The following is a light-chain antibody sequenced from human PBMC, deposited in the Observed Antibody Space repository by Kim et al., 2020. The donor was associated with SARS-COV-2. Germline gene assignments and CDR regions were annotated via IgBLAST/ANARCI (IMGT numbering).Light chain of an antibody. CDR3: QQSYT. V-gene: IGKV1-39*01. Sequence: SSLSASVGDRVTITCRASQSISSYLNWFQQKPGKAPKILIQATSSLQSGVSSRFAGSGSGTDFTLTISSLQPEDSATYYCQQSYTFGGGTKVDIK. CDR1: QSISSY. J-gene: IGKJ4*01. CDR2: ATS.